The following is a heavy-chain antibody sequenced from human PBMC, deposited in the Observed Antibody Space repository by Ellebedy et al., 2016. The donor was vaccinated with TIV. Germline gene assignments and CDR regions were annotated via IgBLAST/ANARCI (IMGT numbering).Heavy chain of an antibody. CDR3: ARVPIPKLHNNWFDP. J-gene: IGHJ5*02. D-gene: IGHD2-21*01. CDR1: GFTFSSCD. Sequence: GGSLRLSXAASGFTFSSCDMNWVRQAPGKGLEWLSFISDDSSIIHYADSVKGRFTISRDNAKNSLYLQMNSLRDEDTAVYYCARVPIPKLHNNWFDPWGQGTLVTVSS. V-gene: IGHV3-48*02. CDR2: ISDDSSII.